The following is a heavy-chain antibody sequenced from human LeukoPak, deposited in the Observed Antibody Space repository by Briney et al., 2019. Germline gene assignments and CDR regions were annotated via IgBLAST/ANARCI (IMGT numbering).Heavy chain of an antibody. CDR1: GFTFSSYS. Sequence: PGGSLRLSCAASGFTFSSYSMNWVRQAPGKGLEWVSSISSSSSYIYYADSVKGRFTISRDNAKNSLYLQMNSLRAEDTAVYYCARGRDYGDPGFDYWGQGTLVTVSS. CDR3: ARGRDYGDPGFDY. J-gene: IGHJ4*02. V-gene: IGHV3-21*01. D-gene: IGHD4-17*01. CDR2: ISSSSSYI.